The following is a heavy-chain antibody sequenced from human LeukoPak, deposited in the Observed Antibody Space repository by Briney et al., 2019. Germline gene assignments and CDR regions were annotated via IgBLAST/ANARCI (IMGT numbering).Heavy chain of an antibody. D-gene: IGHD6-6*01. Sequence: GGSLRLSCAASGFTFSSYAMHWVRQAPGKGLEWVAVISYDGSNKYYADSVKGRFTISRDNSKNTLYLQMNSLRAEDTAVYYCAKESRIAARQRAFDIWGQGTMVTVSS. V-gene: IGHV3-30*04. CDR3: AKESRIAARQRAFDI. CDR1: GFTFSSYA. J-gene: IGHJ3*02. CDR2: ISYDGSNK.